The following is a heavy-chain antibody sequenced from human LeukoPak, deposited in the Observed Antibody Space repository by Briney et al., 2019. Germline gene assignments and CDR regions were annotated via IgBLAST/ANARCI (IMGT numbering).Heavy chain of an antibody. Sequence: GGSLRLSCAASGFTFSRYKMNWVRQAPGTGLEWVSYITSSSSSKYYADSVKGRFTISRDNAENSLYLQMNSLRAEDTAVYYCAREEYSGTYGTFDMWGQGTMVTVSS. CDR2: ITSSSSSK. D-gene: IGHD1-26*01. CDR3: AREEYSGTYGTFDM. V-gene: IGHV3-48*01. J-gene: IGHJ3*02. CDR1: GFTFSRYK.